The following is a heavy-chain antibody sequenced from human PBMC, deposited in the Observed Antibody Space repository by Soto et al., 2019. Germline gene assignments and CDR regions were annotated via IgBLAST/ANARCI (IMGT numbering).Heavy chain of an antibody. Sequence: PVGSLRLSCAASGFTFSSYAMSRVRQAPGKGLEWVSAISGSGGSTYYADSVKGRFTISRDNSKNTLYLQMNSLRAEDTAVYYCAKGGVLRFLEWLSYGMDVWGQGTTVTVSS. J-gene: IGHJ6*02. CDR2: ISGSGGST. V-gene: IGHV3-23*01. CDR1: GFTFSSYA. CDR3: AKGGVLRFLEWLSYGMDV. D-gene: IGHD3-3*01.